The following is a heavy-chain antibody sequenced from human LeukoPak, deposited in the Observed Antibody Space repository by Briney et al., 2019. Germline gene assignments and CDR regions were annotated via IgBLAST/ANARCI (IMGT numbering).Heavy chain of an antibody. V-gene: IGHV3-21*01. Sequence: GGSLRLSCAASGFTFSSYSMNWVRQAPGKGLEWVSSISSSSSYIYYADSVKGRFTISRDNAKNSLYLQMNSLRAEDTAVYYCARDLPGYYGSGSYYYYEYWGQGTLVTVSS. CDR2: ISSSSSYI. CDR3: ARDLPGYYGSGSYYYYEY. D-gene: IGHD3-10*01. J-gene: IGHJ4*02. CDR1: GFTFSSYS.